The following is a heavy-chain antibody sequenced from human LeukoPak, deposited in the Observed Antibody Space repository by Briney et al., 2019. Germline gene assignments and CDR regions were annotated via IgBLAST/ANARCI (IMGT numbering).Heavy chain of an antibody. Sequence: GASVKVSCKASGYTFTSYDINLVRQATGQGLEWMGWMNPNSGNTGYAQKFQGRVTITRNTSISTAYMELSSLRSEDTAVYYCARALLTSDAFDIWGQGRMVTVSS. J-gene: IGHJ3*02. V-gene: IGHV1-8*03. CDR3: ARALLTSDAFDI. D-gene: IGHD1-26*01. CDR2: MNPNSGNT. CDR1: GYTFTSYD.